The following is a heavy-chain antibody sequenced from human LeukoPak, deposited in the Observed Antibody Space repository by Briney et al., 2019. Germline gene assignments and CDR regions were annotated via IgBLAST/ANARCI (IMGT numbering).Heavy chain of an antibody. CDR3: AKGEGWESCYYDSSGSSFDY. J-gene: IGHJ4*02. D-gene: IGHD3-22*01. Sequence: PGGSLRPSGGVSEFAFATYAMGWVPQAPGKGLRWFSAISGSGVSPYYAGSSKGRFTFPRDNSKNTLYLQMNSLRAEDTAVYYCAKGEGWESCYYDSSGSSFDYWGQGTLVTVSS. CDR2: ISGSGVSP. V-gene: IGHV3-23*01. CDR1: EFAFATYA.